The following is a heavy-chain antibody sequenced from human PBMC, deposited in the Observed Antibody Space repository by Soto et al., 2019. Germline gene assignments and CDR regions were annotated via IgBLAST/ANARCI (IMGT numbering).Heavy chain of an antibody. CDR3: ARRGDCSSTSCYTPNYYDGMDV. Sequence: VQVVQSGAEVKKPGASVKVSCQASGYNFASYPINWVRQAPGQGLEWMGWISAYNGERNYAPRFQGRVTMTTDRSTSTAYMELRSLRSDDTAVYYCARRGDCSSTSCYTPNYYDGMDVWGQGTTVTV. V-gene: IGHV1-18*01. D-gene: IGHD2-2*02. J-gene: IGHJ6*02. CDR1: GYNFASYP. CDR2: ISAYNGER.